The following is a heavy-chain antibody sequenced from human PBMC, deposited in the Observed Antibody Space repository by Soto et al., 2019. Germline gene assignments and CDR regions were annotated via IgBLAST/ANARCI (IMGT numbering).Heavy chain of an antibody. V-gene: IGHV3-23*01. Sequence: GGSLRLSCAASGFTFSRYAMSWVRQAPGKGLEWVSAISGSGGSTYYADSVKGRFTISRDNSKNTLYLQMNSLRAEDTAVYYCAKANGYYDSSGSSLWGQGTMVTVSS. CDR3: AKANGYYDSSGSSL. CDR2: ISGSGGST. J-gene: IGHJ3*01. CDR1: GFTFSRYA. D-gene: IGHD3-22*01.